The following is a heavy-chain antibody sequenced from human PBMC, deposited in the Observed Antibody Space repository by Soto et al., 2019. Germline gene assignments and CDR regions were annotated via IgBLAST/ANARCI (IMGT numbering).Heavy chain of an antibody. Sequence: QVQLVESGGGVVQPGRSLRLSCAASGFTFSNYAMYWVRQAPGKGLEWVAVISYDGNNKYYADSVKGRFTISRDNSKNTRYLQRNSLRAEDTVVYYCARGGCDGGTCYTLVGLRYGMDVWGQGPTVTVSS. J-gene: IGHJ6*02. D-gene: IGHD2-15*01. CDR2: ISYDGNNK. V-gene: IGHV3-30-3*01. CDR3: ARGGCDGGTCYTLVGLRYGMDV. CDR1: GFTFSNYA.